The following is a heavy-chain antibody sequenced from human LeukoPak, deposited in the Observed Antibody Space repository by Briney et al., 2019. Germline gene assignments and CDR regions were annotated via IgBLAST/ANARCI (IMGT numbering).Heavy chain of an antibody. CDR1: GFSFTTYA. V-gene: IGHV3-30*01. D-gene: IGHD6-19*01. CDR3: ARGDSSGWIYYYGMEV. Sequence: GKSLRLSCAASGFSFTTYAIHWVRQPPGKGLEWVAGISCDGTKNYYADSVKGRFSISRDNSRDTLYLQMTSVRPDDTAVYYCARGDSSGWIYYYGMEVWGNGTTVSVSS. CDR2: ISCDGTKN. J-gene: IGHJ6*04.